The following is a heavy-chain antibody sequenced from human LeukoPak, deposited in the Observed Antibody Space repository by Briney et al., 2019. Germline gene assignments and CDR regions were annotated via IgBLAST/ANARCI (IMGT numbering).Heavy chain of an antibody. D-gene: IGHD3-10*01. CDR3: TRTPDGVDY. CDR2: IKEDGSEI. J-gene: IGHJ4*02. V-gene: IGHV3-7*01. CDR1: GFTFSNYW. Sequence: GGSLRLSCAASGFTFSNYWMTWVHQAPGKGLEWVANIKEDGSEIFYVDSVKGRFTISRDNARNSLYLQMNSLRAEDTAVYYCTRTPDGVDYWGQGTLVTVSS.